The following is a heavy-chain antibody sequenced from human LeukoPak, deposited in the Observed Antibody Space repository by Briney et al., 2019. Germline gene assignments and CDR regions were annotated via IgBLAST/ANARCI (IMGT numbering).Heavy chain of an antibody. J-gene: IGHJ4*02. D-gene: IGHD3-10*01. CDR2: INPNSGGT. CDR3: AKGAGFGELFGIDY. CDR1: GYTFTGYY. Sequence: ASVKVSCKASGYTFTGYYMHWVRQAPGQGLEWMGWINPNSGGTNYAQKFQGRVTMTRDMSISTAYMELSRLRSDDTAVYYCAKGAGFGELFGIDYWGQGTLVTVSS. V-gene: IGHV1-2*02.